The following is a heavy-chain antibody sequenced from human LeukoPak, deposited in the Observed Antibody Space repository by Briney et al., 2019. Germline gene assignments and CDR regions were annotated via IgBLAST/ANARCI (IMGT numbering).Heavy chain of an antibody. J-gene: IGHJ5*01. CDR2: LSGGGDSR. V-gene: IGHV3-23*01. D-gene: IGHD3-22*01. CDR3: AKDRPNYHESNGHYYRLNGDS. CDR1: GFAFSNYA. Sequence: GGSLRLSCAASGFAFSNYAMSWVRQAPGKGLEWVSSLSGGGDSRYYADSVMGRFTISRDNSENTLYLQMSRLRAEDTAVYYCAKDRPNYHESNGHYYRLNGDSWGQGTLVTVSS.